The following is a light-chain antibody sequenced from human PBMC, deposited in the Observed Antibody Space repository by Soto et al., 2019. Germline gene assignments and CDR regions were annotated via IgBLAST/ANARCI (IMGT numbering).Light chain of an antibody. Sequence: EIVLTHSPGTLSLSPGERATLSCRASQSVSNNYLAWYQQKPGQAPRLLIYGASNRATGIPDRFSGSGSGTGLARTISRLEPEDFAVYYCQQYGSEGTFGQGKKVDMK. CDR2: GAS. V-gene: IGKV3-20*01. CDR1: QSVSNNY. J-gene: IGKJ1*01. CDR3: QQYGSEGT.